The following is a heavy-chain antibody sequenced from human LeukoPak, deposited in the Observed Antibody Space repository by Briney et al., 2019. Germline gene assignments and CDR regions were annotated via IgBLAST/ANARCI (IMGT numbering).Heavy chain of an antibody. CDR3: ARRQGKTVALDY. CDR2: IYSGGRT. D-gene: IGHD4-17*01. V-gene: IGHV3-53*01. J-gene: IGHJ4*02. Sequence: PGGSLRLSCAASGFIVSSNYMSWVRQAPGKGLEWVSVIYSGGRTYYADSVKGRFTISRDKSKNTLYLQMNSLRDEDTAVYYCARRQGKTVALDYWGQGILVTVSS. CDR1: GFIVSSNY.